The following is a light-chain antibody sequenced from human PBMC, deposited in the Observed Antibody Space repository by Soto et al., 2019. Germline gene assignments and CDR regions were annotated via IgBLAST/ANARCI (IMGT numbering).Light chain of an antibody. CDR1: HSISSW. V-gene: IGKV1-5*01. J-gene: IGKJ2*01. CDR2: DAS. Sequence: DIQMTQSPSTLSASVGGRVTITCRASHSISSWLAWYQQKPGKAPKLLIYDASSLESGVPSRFSGSGSGTEFTLTISSLQPDDFATYYCQQYNSYPYTFGQGTKLEIK. CDR3: QQYNSYPYT.